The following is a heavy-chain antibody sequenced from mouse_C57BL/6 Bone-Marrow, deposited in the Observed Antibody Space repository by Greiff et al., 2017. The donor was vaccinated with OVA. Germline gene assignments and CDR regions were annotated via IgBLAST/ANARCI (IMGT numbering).Heavy chain of an antibody. D-gene: IGHD2-4*01. Sequence: VKLVESGPGLVQPSQSLSITCTVSGFSLTSYGVHWVRQSPGKGLEWLGGIWRGGGTDYNEAFMSRRGITKDNSMSQVFFKMNSLQAEDTAIYYCAKNFLYDYDGGYSAMDYWGQGTSVTVSS. V-gene: IGHV2-5*01. CDR1: GFSLTSYG. CDR3: AKNFLYDYDGGYSAMDY. J-gene: IGHJ4*01. CDR2: IWRGGGT.